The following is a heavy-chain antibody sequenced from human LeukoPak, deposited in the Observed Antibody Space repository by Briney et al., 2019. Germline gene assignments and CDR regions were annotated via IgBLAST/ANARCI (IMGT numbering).Heavy chain of an antibody. J-gene: IGHJ2*01. CDR2: ISSSGSTI. D-gene: IGHD1-26*01. V-gene: IGHV3-11*01. CDR1: GFTFSDYY. CDR3: ARGLRREPWYFDL. Sequence: GGSLRLSCAASGFTFSDYYMSWIRQAPGKGLEWVSYISSSGSTIYYADSVKGRFTISRDNAENSLYLQMNSLRAEDTAVYYCARGLRREPWYFDLCGRGTLVTVSS.